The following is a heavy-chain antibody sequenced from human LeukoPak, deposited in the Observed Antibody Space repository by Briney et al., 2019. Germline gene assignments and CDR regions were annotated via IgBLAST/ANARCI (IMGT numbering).Heavy chain of an antibody. CDR1: GYTFTSYY. CDR2: INPSGGST. J-gene: IGHJ3*02. CDR3: ARVGDSSDYYYVRDAFDI. V-gene: IGHV1-46*01. Sequence: ASVKVSCKASGYTFTSYYMHWVRQAPGQGLEWMGIINPSGGSTSYAQKFQGRVTMTRDTSTSTVYMELSSLRSEDTAVYYCARVGDSSDYYYVRDAFDIWGQGTMVTVSS. D-gene: IGHD3-22*01.